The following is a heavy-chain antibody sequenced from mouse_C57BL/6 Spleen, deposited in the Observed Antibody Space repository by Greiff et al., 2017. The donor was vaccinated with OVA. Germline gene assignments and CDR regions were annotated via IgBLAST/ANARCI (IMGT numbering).Heavy chain of an antibody. CDR3: TRRGLLRSFDY. Sequence: QVQLQQSGAELVRPGASVTLSCKASGYTFTDYEMHWVKQTPVHGLEWIGAIDPETGGTAYNQKFKGKAILTADKSSSTAYLELRSLTSDDSAVYYCTRRGLLRSFDYWGQGTTLTVSS. CDR2: IDPETGGT. D-gene: IGHD1-1*01. CDR1: GYTFTDYE. V-gene: IGHV1-15*01. J-gene: IGHJ2*01.